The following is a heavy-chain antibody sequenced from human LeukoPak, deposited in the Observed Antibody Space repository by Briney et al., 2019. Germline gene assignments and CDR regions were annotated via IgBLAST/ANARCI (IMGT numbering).Heavy chain of an antibody. CDR2: ISSSSSYI. CDR3: AKDRLGLWFGGLLFLFDY. Sequence: GGSLRLSCAASGFTFSSYSMNWVRQAPGKGLEWVSSISSSSSYIYYADSVKGRFTISRDNAKNSLYLQMNSLRAEDTAVYYCAKDRLGLWFGGLLFLFDYWGQGTLVTVSS. CDR1: GFTFSSYS. J-gene: IGHJ4*02. D-gene: IGHD3-10*01. V-gene: IGHV3-21*01.